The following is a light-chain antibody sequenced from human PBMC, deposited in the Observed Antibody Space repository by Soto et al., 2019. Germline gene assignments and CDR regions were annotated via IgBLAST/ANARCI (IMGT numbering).Light chain of an antibody. CDR1: QGISNY. V-gene: IGKV1-27*01. J-gene: IGKJ1*01. CDR3: QKYNSAPWT. CDR2: VAS. Sequence: DIQMTQSPSSLSACVGDRVTITCRASQGISNYLAWYQQQPGKVPKLLIYVASTLQSGVPSRFSGSGSGTDFTLTISSLQPEDVATYYCQKYNSAPWTFGQGTKVEMK.